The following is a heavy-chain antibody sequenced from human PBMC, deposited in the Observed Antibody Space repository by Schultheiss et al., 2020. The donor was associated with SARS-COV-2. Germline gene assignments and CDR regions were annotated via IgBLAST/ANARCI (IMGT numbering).Heavy chain of an antibody. CDR2: IYPNSGGT. Sequence: ASVKVSCKASGYTFTGYYMHWVRQAPGQGLEWMGWIYPNSGGTNYAQKFQGRVTMTRDTSISTAYMELSRLRSDDTAVYYCARDGELVTATYDYWGQGTLVTVSS. D-gene: IGHD2-21*02. J-gene: IGHJ4*02. CDR1: GYTFTGYY. CDR3: ARDGELVTATYDY. V-gene: IGHV1-2*02.